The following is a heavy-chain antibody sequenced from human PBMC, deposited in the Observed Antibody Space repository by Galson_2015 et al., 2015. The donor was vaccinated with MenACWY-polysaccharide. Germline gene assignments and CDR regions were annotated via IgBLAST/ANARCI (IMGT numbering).Heavy chain of an antibody. D-gene: IGHD3-3*01. CDR1: GYSFTSYW. J-gene: IGHJ6*02. CDR3: ARLDYDSWRYYYAMDV. CDR2: IDPNDSYT. Sequence: QSGAEVKKPGESLRISCKGFGYSFTSYWTSWVRQVPGKGLEWMGRIDPNDSYTTYGPSFQGHVTISVDESISTAYLQWSSLKASDTAMYYCARLDYDSWRYYYAMDVWGQGTTVTVSS. V-gene: IGHV5-10-1*01.